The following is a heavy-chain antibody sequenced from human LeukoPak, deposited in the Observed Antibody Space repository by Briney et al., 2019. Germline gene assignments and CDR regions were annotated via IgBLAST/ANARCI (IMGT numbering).Heavy chain of an antibody. J-gene: IGHJ4*02. D-gene: IGHD2-2*01. CDR1: GYTFTTYY. CDR2: TNPNGGST. Sequence: ASVKVSCKASGYTFTTYYMHWVRQAPGQGLEWMGITNPNGGSTTYAQKFQGRVTMTRDTSTSTVYMELSSLGSEDTAVYFCARRVYCSSSSCSHFDYWGQGTPVTVSS. CDR3: ARRVYCSSSSCSHFDY. V-gene: IGHV1-46*01.